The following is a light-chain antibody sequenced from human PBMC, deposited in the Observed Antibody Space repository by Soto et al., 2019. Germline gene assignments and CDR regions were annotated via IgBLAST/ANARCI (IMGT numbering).Light chain of an antibody. CDR1: QSVSSN. V-gene: IGKV3-15*01. CDR2: GAS. Sequence: EIVMTQSPATLSVSPGERATLSCRASQSVSSNLAWYQQKPGQAPRLLIYGASTRATGIPARFSGSGSGTDFTLTITSLQSKDFAVYYCQQYNNWPPITFGQGTRLEIK. CDR3: QQYNNWPPIT. J-gene: IGKJ5*01.